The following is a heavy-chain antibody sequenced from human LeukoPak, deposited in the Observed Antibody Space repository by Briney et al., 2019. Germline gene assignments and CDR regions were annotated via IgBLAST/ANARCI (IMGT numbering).Heavy chain of an antibody. Sequence: GGSLRLSCAASGFIVSANYMSWVRQAPGKGLEWVSATRGSGGTTYYTDSVKGRFTISGDNSQNTLYLQMNSLRAEDTAVYYCATHTGYSSGWHYYFDYWGQGTLVTVSS. CDR2: TRGSGGTT. CDR1: GFIVSANY. J-gene: IGHJ4*02. V-gene: IGHV3-23*01. CDR3: ATHTGYSSGWHYYFDY. D-gene: IGHD6-19*01.